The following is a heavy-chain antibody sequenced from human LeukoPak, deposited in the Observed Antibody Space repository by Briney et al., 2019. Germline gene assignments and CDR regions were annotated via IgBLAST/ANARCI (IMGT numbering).Heavy chain of an antibody. D-gene: IGHD3-9*01. CDR1: AFSFSNYN. V-gene: IGHV3-21*01. J-gene: IGHJ3*02. Sequence: GGSLRLSCAASAFSFSNYNMNWVRQAPGKGLEWVSSITSSGSYIYYADSVKGRFTISRDNAKNSLYLQLNSLRAEDTAVYYCARADPHGDVLRYFDWLARRRGAFDIWGQGTMVTVSS. CDR3: ARADPHGDVLRYFDWLARRRGAFDI. CDR2: ITSSGSYI.